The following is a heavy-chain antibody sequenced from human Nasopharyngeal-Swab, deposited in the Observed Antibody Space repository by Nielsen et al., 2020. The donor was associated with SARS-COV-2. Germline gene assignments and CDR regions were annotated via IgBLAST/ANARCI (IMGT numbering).Heavy chain of an antibody. CDR1: GYTFTSYD. D-gene: IGHD6-13*01. J-gene: IGHJ5*02. Sequence: SVKVSCKASGYTFTSYDINWVRQATGQGLEWMGWMNPNSGNTGYAQKFQGRVTMTRNTSISTAYMELSSLRSEDTAVYYCARGPPTYSSSWSVGWFDPWGQGTLVTFSS. CDR3: ARGPPTYSSSWSVGWFDP. V-gene: IGHV1-8*01. CDR2: MNPNSGNT.